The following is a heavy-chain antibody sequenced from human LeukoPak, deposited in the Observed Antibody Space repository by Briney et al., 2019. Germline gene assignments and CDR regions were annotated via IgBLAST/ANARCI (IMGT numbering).Heavy chain of an antibody. CDR3: ARAIAAAAPYYYYYYGMDA. Sequence: SETLSLTCAVYGGSFSGYYWSWIRQPPGKGLEWIGEINHSGSTNYNPSLKSRVTISVDTSKNQFSLKLSSVTAADTAVYYCARAIAAAAPYYYYYYGMDAWGQGTTVTVSS. D-gene: IGHD6-13*01. CDR1: GGSFSGYY. J-gene: IGHJ6*02. V-gene: IGHV4-34*01. CDR2: INHSGST.